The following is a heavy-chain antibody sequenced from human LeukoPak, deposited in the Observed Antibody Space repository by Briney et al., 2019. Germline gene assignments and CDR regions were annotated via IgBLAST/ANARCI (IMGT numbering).Heavy chain of an antibody. J-gene: IGHJ4*02. D-gene: IGHD2-15*01. CDR1: GYRFNSYW. CDR2: IDPSDSDA. Sequence: GESLKISCKGSGYRFNSYWISWVRQMPGKGLEWMGGIDPSDSDANYSPSFQGHVTFSVDKSITTAFLQWSSLKASDTAMYYCARGQGYCSGGSCFLYYFDYRGQGTLVTVSS. CDR3: ARGQGYCSGGSCFLYYFDY. V-gene: IGHV5-10-1*01.